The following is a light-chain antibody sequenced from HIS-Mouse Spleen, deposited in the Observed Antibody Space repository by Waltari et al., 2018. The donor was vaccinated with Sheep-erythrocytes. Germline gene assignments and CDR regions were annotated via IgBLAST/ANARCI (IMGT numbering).Light chain of an antibody. Sequence: QSALTQPRSVSGSPGPSVTIPCTGTSSDVGCYNYFPWYQQHPGKAPKLMIYDVSKRPSGVPDRFSGSKSGNTASLTISGLQAEDEADYYCCSYAGSYNYVFATGTKVTVL. CDR3: CSYAGSYNYV. V-gene: IGLV2-11*01. J-gene: IGLJ1*01. CDR2: DVS. CDR1: SSDVGCYNY.